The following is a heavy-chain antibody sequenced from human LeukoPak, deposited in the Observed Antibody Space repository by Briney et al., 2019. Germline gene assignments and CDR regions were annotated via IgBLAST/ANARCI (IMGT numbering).Heavy chain of an antibody. V-gene: IGHV3-23*01. D-gene: IGHD6-13*01. CDR3: AKETWYSSSWYYFDY. Sequence: PGGSLRLSCAASGFTFSSYAMSWVRQAPGKGLEWVSAISGSGGTTYYADSVKGRLTISRDNSKNTLYLQMNSLRAEDTAVYYCAKETWYSSSWYYFDYWGQGTLVTVSS. CDR1: GFTFSSYA. J-gene: IGHJ4*02. CDR2: ISGSGGTT.